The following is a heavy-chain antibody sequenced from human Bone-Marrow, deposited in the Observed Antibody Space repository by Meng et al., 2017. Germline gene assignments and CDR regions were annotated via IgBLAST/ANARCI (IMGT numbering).Heavy chain of an antibody. Sequence: SETLSLTCAISGDSVSSSSATWNWIGQSPSRGFEWLGRKYYRSMRHNDYAVSVRSRIIINADASKNPFSLQLNSVTPEDTAVYYCARFNWDDAFDFWGQGTMVTVSS. D-gene: IGHD7-27*01. J-gene: IGHJ3*01. CDR2: KYYRSMRHN. CDR1: GDSVSSSSAT. V-gene: IGHV6-1*01. CDR3: ARFNWDDAFDF.